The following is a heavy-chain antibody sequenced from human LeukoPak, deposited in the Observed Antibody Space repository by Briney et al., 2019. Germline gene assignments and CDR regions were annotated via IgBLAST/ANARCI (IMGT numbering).Heavy chain of an antibody. CDR3: ATSRDRSCSGGSCYHHWFDP. CDR1: GGSVSSNNYF. J-gene: IGHJ5*02. V-gene: IGHV4-61*05. Sequence: SETLSLTCTVSGGSVSSNNYFWSWIRQPPGKGLEWIGYIFYSGSTNYNPSLKSRVTISVDKSKNQFSLKLSSVTAADTAVYYCATSRDRSCSGGSCYHHWFDPWGQGTLVTVSS. D-gene: IGHD2-15*01. CDR2: IFYSGST.